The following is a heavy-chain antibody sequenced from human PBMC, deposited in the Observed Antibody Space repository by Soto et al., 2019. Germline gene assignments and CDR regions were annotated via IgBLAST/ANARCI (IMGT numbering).Heavy chain of an antibody. V-gene: IGHV3-13*01. CDR2: IGTAGDT. CDR1: GFTFSSYD. CDR3: ARSRHTYYYYGMDV. Sequence: EVQLVESGGGLVQPGGSLRLSCAASGFTFSSYDMHWVRQATGKGLEWVSAIGTAGDTYYPGSVKGRFTISRENAKNSVYLQMNSLRAEDTAVYYCARSRHTYYYYGMDVWGQGTTVTVSS. J-gene: IGHJ6*02.